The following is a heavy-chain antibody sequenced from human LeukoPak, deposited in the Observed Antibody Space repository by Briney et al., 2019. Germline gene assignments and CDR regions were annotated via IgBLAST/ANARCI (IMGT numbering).Heavy chain of an antibody. CDR1: GGSISSGDYY. CDR3: ARGPNYDYVWGSYRNHAFDI. CDR2: IYYSGST. Sequence: SETLSLTCTVSGGSISSGDYYWSWIRQPPGKGLEWIGYIYYSGSTYYNPSLKSRVTISVDTSKNQFSLKLSSVTAADTAVYYCARGPNYDYVWGSYRNHAFDIWGQGTMVTVSS. J-gene: IGHJ3*02. D-gene: IGHD3-16*02. V-gene: IGHV4-30-4*01.